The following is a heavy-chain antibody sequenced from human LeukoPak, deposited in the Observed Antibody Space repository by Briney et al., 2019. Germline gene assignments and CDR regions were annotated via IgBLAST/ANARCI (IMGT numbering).Heavy chain of an antibody. V-gene: IGHV3-20*04. D-gene: IGHD6-19*01. CDR3: ARVNIEAVAGKNYYYYMDV. J-gene: IGHJ6*03. CDR2: INWNGGST. CDR1: GFTFDDYG. Sequence: GRSLRLSCAAPGFTFDDYGMSWVRQAPGKGLEWVSGINWNGGSTGYADSVKGRFTISRDNAKNSLYLQMNSLRAEDTALYYCARVNIEAVAGKNYYYYMDVWGKGTTVTVSS.